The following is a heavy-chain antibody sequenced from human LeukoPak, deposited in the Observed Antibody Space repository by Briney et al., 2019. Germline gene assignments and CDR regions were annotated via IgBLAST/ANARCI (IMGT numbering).Heavy chain of an antibody. V-gene: IGHV3-74*01. CDR3: ARETVAGTLYYYYYMDV. D-gene: IGHD6-19*01. Sequence: GGSLRLSCAASGFTFSSYWMHWVRQAPGKGLVWVSRINSDGSSTSYADSVKGRFTISRDNAKNTLYLQMNSLRAEDTAVYYCARETVAGTLYYYYYMDVWGKGTTVTVSS. CDR1: GFTFSSYW. J-gene: IGHJ6*03. CDR2: INSDGSST.